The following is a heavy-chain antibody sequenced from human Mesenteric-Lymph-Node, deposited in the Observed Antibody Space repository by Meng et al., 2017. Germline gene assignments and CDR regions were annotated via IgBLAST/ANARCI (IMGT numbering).Heavy chain of an antibody. J-gene: IGHJ4*02. D-gene: IGHD1-20*01. Sequence: GGSLRLSCAASGFTFSSDWMSWVRQAPGKGPEWVANIKQDGSEEFYGDSVKDRFTVSRDNSKNSLYLQMDSLRVEDTAVYFCARPDRRVINGLGEYFFDYWGRGALVTVSS. CDR3: ARPDRRVINGLGEYFFDY. V-gene: IGHV3-7*01. CDR2: IKQDGSEE. CDR1: GFTFSSDW.